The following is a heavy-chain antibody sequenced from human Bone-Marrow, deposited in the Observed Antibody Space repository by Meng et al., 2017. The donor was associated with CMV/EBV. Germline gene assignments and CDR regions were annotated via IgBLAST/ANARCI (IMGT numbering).Heavy chain of an antibody. J-gene: IGHJ4*02. CDR1: GFTFSNYN. V-gene: IGHV3-21*01. CDR2: ISSSSSYI. Sequence: GESLKISCVASGFTFSNYNMNWVRQAPGKGLEWVSSISSSSSYIYYADSVKGRFTISRDNAKNSLYLQMNSLRAEDTAVYYCARAYPSRGFDYWGQGTRVTVSS. CDR3: ARAYPSRGFDY. D-gene: IGHD3-16*01.